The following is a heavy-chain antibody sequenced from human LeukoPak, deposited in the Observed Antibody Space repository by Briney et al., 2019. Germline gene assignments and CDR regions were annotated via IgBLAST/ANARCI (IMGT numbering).Heavy chain of an antibody. CDR2: GGNSGGT. CDR1: GGSLNGYY. CDR3: AKNGQSGFSLDP. Sequence: PSETLSLTCAVYGGSLNGYYWGWIRQPPGKGLEWIGEGGNSGGTKFNPSLKSRVTISADTSKNQFSLKLSSVTAADTAVYYCAKNGQSGFSLDPWGQGTLVTVSS. J-gene: IGHJ5*02. V-gene: IGHV4-34*01. D-gene: IGHD1-26*01.